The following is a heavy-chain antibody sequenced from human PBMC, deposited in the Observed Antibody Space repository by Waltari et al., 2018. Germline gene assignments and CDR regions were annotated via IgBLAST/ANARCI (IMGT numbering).Heavy chain of an antibody. J-gene: IGHJ4*02. V-gene: IGHV3-7*01. CDR3: ARPPPGVVADAYDY. D-gene: IGHD2-15*01. CDR2: IKQDGSEE. CDR1: GFTFGSFW. Sequence: VQLVQSGGGLVQPGGSQRLPCIGSGFTFGSFWRSWVRQAPGKGLEWVANIKQDGSEEYYVDSVKGRFTISRDNAKKSLYLQMNSLRVEDTAVYYCARPPPGVVADAYDYWGQGTLVTVSS.